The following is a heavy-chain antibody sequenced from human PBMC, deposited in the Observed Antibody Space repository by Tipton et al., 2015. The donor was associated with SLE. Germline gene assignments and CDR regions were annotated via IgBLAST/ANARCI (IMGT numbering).Heavy chain of an antibody. CDR1: GGSIRSGYF. CDR3: ARGSRWFDDFWSGYPLGNWFDP. V-gene: IGHV4-31*03. CDR2: IDYSGNT. D-gene: IGHD3-3*01. J-gene: IGHJ5*02. Sequence: TLSLTCTVSGGSIRSGYFWGWLRQHPEKGLEWIGYIDYSGNTYYNPSLKSRLTISVDTSKSHFSLKLTSVTAADTAIYYCARGSRWFDDFWSGYPLGNWFDPWGQGTLVTVSS.